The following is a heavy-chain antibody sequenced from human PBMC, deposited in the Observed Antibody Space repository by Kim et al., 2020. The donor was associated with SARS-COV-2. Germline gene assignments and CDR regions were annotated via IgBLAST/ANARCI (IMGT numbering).Heavy chain of an antibody. CDR2: IYHSGST. D-gene: IGHD1-26*01. J-gene: IGHJ4*02. CDR1: GYSISSGYY. V-gene: IGHV4-38-2*02. CDR3: ARDLLGWELPHFDY. Sequence: SETLSLTCTVSGYSISSGYYWGWIRQPPGKGLEWIGSIYHSGSTYYNPSLKSRVTISVDTSKNQFSLKLSSVTAADTAVYYCARDLLGWELPHFDYWGQGTLVTVSS.